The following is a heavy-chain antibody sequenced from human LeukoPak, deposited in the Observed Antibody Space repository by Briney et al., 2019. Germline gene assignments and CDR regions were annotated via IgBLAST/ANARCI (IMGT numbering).Heavy chain of an antibody. J-gene: IGHJ6*02. D-gene: IGHD6-13*01. Sequence: GESLKISCKGSGYSFTSYWIGWVRQMPGKGLEWMGIIYPGDSDTRYSPSFQGQVTISADKSISTAYLQWSSLKASDTAMYYCARHVDSSSWYREYYGMDVWGQGTTVTVSS. CDR3: ARHVDSSSWYREYYGMDV. CDR1: GYSFTSYW. V-gene: IGHV5-51*01. CDR2: IYPGDSDT.